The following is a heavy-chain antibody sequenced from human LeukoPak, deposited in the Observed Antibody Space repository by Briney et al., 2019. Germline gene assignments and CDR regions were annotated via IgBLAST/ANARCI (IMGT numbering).Heavy chain of an antibody. CDR1: GFTFSSYG. CDR2: IWYDGSNK. J-gene: IGHJ6*02. CDR3: ARIATPQRVYGMDV. V-gene: IGHV3-33*01. D-gene: IGHD6-13*01. Sequence: PGGSLRLSCAASGFTFSSYGMHWVRQAPGKGLEWVAVIWYDGSNKYYADSVKGRFTISRDNSKNTLYLQMNSLRAEDTAVYYCARIATPQRVYGMDVWGQGTTVTVSS.